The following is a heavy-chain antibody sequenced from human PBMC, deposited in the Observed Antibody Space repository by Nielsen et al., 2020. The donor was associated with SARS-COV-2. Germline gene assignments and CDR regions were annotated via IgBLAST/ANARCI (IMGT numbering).Heavy chain of an antibody. Sequence: SVKVSCKASGFTFTSSAVQWVRQARGQRLEWIGWIVVDSGNTNYAQKFQERVTITRNMSTSTAYMELTSLRSEDTAVYYCAADGGDSYNSYYYYGMDVWGQGTTVTVSS. V-gene: IGHV1-58*01. J-gene: IGHJ6*02. CDR1: GFTFTSSA. D-gene: IGHD2-21*01. CDR2: IVVDSGNT. CDR3: AADGGDSYNSYYYYGMDV.